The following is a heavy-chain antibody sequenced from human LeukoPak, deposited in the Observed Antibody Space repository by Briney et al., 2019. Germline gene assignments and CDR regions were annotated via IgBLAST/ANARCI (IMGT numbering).Heavy chain of an antibody. D-gene: IGHD2-21*02. V-gene: IGHV3-23*01. CDR1: GFTFSSYA. CDR3: AKVSYCGGDCYPAHNWFDP. CDR2: ISGSGGST. Sequence: PGGSLRLSCAASGFTFSSYAMSWVRQAPGKGLEWVSAISGSGGSTYYADSVKGRFTISRDNSKNTLYLQMNSLRAEDTAVYYCAKVSYCGGDCYPAHNWFDPWGQGTLVTVSS. J-gene: IGHJ5*02.